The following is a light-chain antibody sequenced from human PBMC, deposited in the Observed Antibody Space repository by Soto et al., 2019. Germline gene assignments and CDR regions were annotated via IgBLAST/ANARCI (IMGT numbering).Light chain of an antibody. V-gene: IGKV3-11*01. Sequence: EIVLTQSPATLSLSPGERATLSCRASQSVSNYLAWYQQKPGQAPRILIYDASNRATAIPARFSGSGYGTDFTLTISSLEPEDFAVYYCQKGGTFGQGIRLELK. CDR2: DAS. CDR1: QSVSNY. J-gene: IGKJ5*01. CDR3: QKGGT.